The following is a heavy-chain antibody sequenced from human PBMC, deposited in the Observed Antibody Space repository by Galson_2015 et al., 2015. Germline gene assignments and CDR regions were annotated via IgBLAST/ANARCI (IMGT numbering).Heavy chain of an antibody. CDR2: ISSSSSYI. V-gene: IGHV3-21*01. D-gene: IGHD3-3*01. Sequence: SLRLSCAASGFTFSSYSMNWVRQAPGKGLEWVSSISSSSSYIYYADSVKGRFTISRDNAKNSLYLQMNSLRAEDTAVYYCARDAYDFWSGYWVGAYFYYYMDVWGKGTTVTVS. CDR1: GFTFSSYS. J-gene: IGHJ6*03. CDR3: ARDAYDFWSGYWVGAYFYYYMDV.